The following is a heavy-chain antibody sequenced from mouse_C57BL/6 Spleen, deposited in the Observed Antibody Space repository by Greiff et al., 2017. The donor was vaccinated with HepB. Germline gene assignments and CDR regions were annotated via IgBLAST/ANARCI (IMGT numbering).Heavy chain of an antibody. CDR1: GFTFSDYG. Sequence: EVKLVESGGGLVKPGGSLKLSCAASGFTFSDYGMHWVRQAPEKGLEWVAYISSGSSTIYYADTVKGRFTISRDNAKNTLFLQMTSLWSEDTAMYYCARDGYYAMDYWGQGTSVTVSS. J-gene: IGHJ4*01. D-gene: IGHD2-3*01. CDR2: ISSGSSTI. CDR3: ARDGYYAMDY. V-gene: IGHV5-17*01.